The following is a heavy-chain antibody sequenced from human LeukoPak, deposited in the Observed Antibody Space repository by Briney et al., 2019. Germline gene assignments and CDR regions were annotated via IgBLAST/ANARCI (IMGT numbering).Heavy chain of an antibody. CDR2: IYYSGST. CDR1: GGSISSYY. Sequence: SETLSLTCTVSGGSISSYYWSWIRQPPGKGLEWMGYIYYSGSTNYNPSLKSRVTISVDTSKDQFSLKLSSVTAADTAVYYCARDRYGDYPDAFDIWGQGTMVTVSS. J-gene: IGHJ3*02. CDR3: ARDRYGDYPDAFDI. V-gene: IGHV4-59*01. D-gene: IGHD4-17*01.